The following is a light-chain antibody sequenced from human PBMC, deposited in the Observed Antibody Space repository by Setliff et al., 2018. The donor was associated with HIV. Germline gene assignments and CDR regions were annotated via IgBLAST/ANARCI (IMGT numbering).Light chain of an antibody. V-gene: IGLV2-11*01. CDR2: EVT. J-gene: IGLJ3*02. CDR1: SSDVGAFDY. CDR3: CSYAGSNTLRV. Sequence: QSALTQPRSVSGSPGQSVTFSCTGSSSDVGAFDYVSWYQQHPGKAPKLMIYEVTKRPSGVSDRFSGSKSGNTASLTISGLQAEDEAEYYCCSYAGSNTLRVFGGGTKVTVL.